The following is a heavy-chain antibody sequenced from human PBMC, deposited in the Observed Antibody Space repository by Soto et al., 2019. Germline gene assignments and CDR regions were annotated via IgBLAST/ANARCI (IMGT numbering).Heavy chain of an antibody. CDR3: AKARNSATYYYDSSGYLPLDY. CDR2: ISYDGSNK. CDR1: GFTFSSYG. D-gene: IGHD3-22*01. V-gene: IGHV3-30*18. Sequence: GGSLRLSCAASGFTFSSYGMHWVRQAPGKGLEWVAVISYDGSNKYYADSVKGRFTISRDNSKNTLYLQMNSLRAEDTAVYYCAKARNSATYYYDSSGYLPLDYWGQGTLVTVSS. J-gene: IGHJ4*02.